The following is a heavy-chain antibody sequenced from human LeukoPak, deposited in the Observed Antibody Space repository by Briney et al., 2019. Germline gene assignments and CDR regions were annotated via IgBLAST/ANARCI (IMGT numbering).Heavy chain of an antibody. CDR3: ATSMVRGVKYSDY. J-gene: IGHJ4*02. Sequence: GGSLRLSCAASGFTVSSNYMSWIRQAPGKGLEWVSVIYSGGSTYYADSVKGRFTISRDNSKNTLYLQMNSLRGEDTAVYYCATSMVRGVKYSDYWGQGTLVTVSS. D-gene: IGHD3-10*01. CDR1: GFTVSSNY. CDR2: IYSGGST. V-gene: IGHV3-53*01.